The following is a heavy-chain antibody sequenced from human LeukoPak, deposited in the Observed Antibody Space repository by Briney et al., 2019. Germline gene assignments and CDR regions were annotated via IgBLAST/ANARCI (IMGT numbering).Heavy chain of an antibody. CDR1: GGTISSGGYY. J-gene: IGHJ5*02. Sequence: SETLSLTCTVSGGTISSGGYYWSWIRQHPGKGLEWIGYIYYSGSTYYNPSLKSRVTISVDTSKNQFSLKLSSVTAADTAVYYCARDYYGWGSYPNWFAPWGQGPLVPVSS. D-gene: IGHD3-10*01. CDR3: ARDYYGWGSYPNWFAP. CDR2: IYYSGST. V-gene: IGHV4-31*03.